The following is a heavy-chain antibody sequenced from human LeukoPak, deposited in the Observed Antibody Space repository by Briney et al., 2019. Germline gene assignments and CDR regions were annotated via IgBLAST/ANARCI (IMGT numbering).Heavy chain of an antibody. V-gene: IGHV4-34*01. CDR3: ARSGYLRMDV. Sequence: SETLSLTCAVYGGSLSGYYWSWIRQPPGEGLEWIGEINHSGSTNYNPSLKSRVTISVDTSKNQFSLKLSSVTAADTAVYYCARSGYLRMDVWGQGTTVTVSS. CDR1: GGSLSGYY. CDR2: INHSGST. D-gene: IGHD6-25*01. J-gene: IGHJ6*02.